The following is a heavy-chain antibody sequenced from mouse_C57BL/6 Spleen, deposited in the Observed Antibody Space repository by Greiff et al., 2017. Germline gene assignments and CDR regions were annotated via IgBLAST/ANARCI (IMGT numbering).Heavy chain of an antibody. Sequence: EVKLVESGGDLVKPGGSLKLSCAASGFTFSSYGMSWVRQTPDKRLEWVATISSGGSYTYYPDSVKGRCTISRDNAKNTLYLQMSSLKSEDTAMYYCARQLGEGYYFDYWGQGTTLTVSS. CDR2: ISSGGSYT. D-gene: IGHD4-1*01. CDR3: ARQLGEGYYFDY. CDR1: GFTFSSYG. J-gene: IGHJ2*01. V-gene: IGHV5-6*01.